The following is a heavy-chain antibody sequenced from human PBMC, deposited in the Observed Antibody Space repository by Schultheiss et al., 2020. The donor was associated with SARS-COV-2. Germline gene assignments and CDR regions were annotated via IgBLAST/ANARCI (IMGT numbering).Heavy chain of an antibody. V-gene: IGHV4-39*01. CDR2: IYYSGIT. J-gene: IGHJ6*03. D-gene: IGHD6-13*01. CDR3: ARHSSSFYYYYYMDV. CDR1: GGSISSGGYY. Sequence: SQTLSLTCTVSGGSISSGGYYWSWIRQHPGKGLEWIGSIYYSGITYQNPSLKSRVTISVDTSKNQFSLKLSSVTAADTAVYYCARHSSSFYYYYYMDVWGKGTTVTVSS.